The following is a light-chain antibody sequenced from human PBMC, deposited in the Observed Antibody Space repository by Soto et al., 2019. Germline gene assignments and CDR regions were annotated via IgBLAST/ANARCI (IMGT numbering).Light chain of an antibody. J-gene: IGLJ3*02. CDR2: DVS. CDR1: SSDVGGYNY. CDR3: SSFTSTSTWM. V-gene: IGLV2-14*03. Sequence: QSALTQPASVSGSPGQSITISCTGTSSDVGGYNYVSWYQQHPGKAPKLMIYDVSNRPSGVSNRFSDSKSGNTASLTISGLQAEDEDYYYCSSFTSTSTWMFGGGTKRTVL.